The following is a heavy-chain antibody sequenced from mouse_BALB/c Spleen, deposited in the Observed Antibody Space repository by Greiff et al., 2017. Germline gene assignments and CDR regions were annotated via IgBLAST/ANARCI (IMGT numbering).Heavy chain of an antibody. CDR3: ARGYYRYDGAWFAY. CDR2: ISDGGSYT. D-gene: IGHD2-14*01. V-gene: IGHV5-4*02. J-gene: IGHJ3*01. Sequence: EVKLVESGGGLVKPGGSLKLSCAASGFTFSDYYMYWVRQTPEKRLEWVATISDGGSYTYYPDSVKGRFTISRDNAKNNLYLQMSSLKSEDTAMYYCARGYYRYDGAWFAYWGQGTLVTVSA. CDR1: GFTFSDYY.